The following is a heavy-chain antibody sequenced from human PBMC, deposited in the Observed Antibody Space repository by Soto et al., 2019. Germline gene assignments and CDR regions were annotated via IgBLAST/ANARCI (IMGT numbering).Heavy chain of an antibody. CDR2: VSYEGNIN. D-gene: IGHD4-17*01. Sequence: QVSLVESGGGVVQPGGSVRLSCAASGFTFGNFAMHWIRQAPGKGPEWVSVVSYEGNINYNLDSVKGRFTVSRDNSRNTLYLQMTRLRPEDTAFYYCAKGKMWDYGSNSKTYFQHWGPGTLVTVSS. CDR3: AKGKMWDYGSNSKTYFQH. V-gene: IGHV3-30*18. J-gene: IGHJ1*01. CDR1: GFTFGNFA.